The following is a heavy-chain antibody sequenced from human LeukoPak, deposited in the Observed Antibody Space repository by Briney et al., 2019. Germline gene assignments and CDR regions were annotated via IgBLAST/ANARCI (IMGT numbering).Heavy chain of an antibody. CDR1: GGSISSSSYY. CDR3: ARHAIDGSGYYFDYFDY. D-gene: IGHD3-22*01. CDR2: IYYRGST. Sequence: SETLSLTCTISGGSISSSSYYWGWIRQPPAKGLEWIGSIYYRGSTYYNPSLKSRVTISVDTSKNQFSLKLTSVTAADTAVYYCARHAIDGSGYYFDYFDYWGQGTLVTVSS. J-gene: IGHJ4*02. V-gene: IGHV4-39*01.